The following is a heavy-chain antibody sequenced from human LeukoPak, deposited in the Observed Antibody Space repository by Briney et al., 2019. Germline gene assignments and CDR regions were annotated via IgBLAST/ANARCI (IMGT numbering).Heavy chain of an antibody. V-gene: IGHV1-8*01. Sequence: ASVNVSCKASVYTFTSYDINWVRQATGQGLEWMGWMNPNSGNTGYAQKFQGRVTMTRNTSISTAYMELSSLRSEDTAVYYCTVLGYCSGGSCYSVDYWGQGTLVTVSS. CDR1: VYTFTSYD. CDR2: MNPNSGNT. CDR3: TVLGYCSGGSCYSVDY. J-gene: IGHJ4*02. D-gene: IGHD2-15*01.